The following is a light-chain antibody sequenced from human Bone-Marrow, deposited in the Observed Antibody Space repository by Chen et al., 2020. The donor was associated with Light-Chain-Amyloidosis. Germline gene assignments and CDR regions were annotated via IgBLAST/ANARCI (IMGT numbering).Light chain of an antibody. J-gene: IGLJ2*01. Sequence: SYALTQPPSVSVSPVQTARITCSGDDLPTKYAYWYQQKPGQAPVLVIQRDTERPSGISERFSGSSSGTTATLTISGVQAEDEADYHCQSADSSGTYEGIFGGGTKLTVL. CDR1: DLPTKY. V-gene: IGLV3-25*03. CDR3: QSADSSGTYEGI. CDR2: RDT.